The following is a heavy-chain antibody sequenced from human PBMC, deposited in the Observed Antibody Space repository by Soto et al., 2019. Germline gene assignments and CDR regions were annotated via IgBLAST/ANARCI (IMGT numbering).Heavy chain of an antibody. V-gene: IGHV4-34*01. Sequence: SETLSLTCAVYGESFSGYYWSWIRQPPGKGLEWIGEINHSGSTNYNPSLKSRVTISVDTSKNQFSLKLSSVNAADTAVYYCARCGYSYGLSYWYFDLWGRGTLVTVSS. J-gene: IGHJ2*01. CDR1: GESFSGYY. D-gene: IGHD5-18*01. CDR2: INHSGST. CDR3: ARCGYSYGLSYWYFDL.